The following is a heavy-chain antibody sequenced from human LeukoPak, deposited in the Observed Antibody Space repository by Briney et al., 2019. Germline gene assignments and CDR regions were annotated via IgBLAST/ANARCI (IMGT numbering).Heavy chain of an antibody. CDR2: IKSMADGETT. V-gene: IGHV3-15*01. CDR1: GFTFSAYA. CDR3: TAAPTPFFDY. J-gene: IGHJ4*02. Sequence: GGSLRLSCEASGFTFSAYAMTWVRQAPGKGLEWVGRIKSMADGETTDYAAPVKGRFSISRDDSKSTLYLQMNSLKTEDTAVYYCTAAPTPFFDYWGQGTLVTVSS.